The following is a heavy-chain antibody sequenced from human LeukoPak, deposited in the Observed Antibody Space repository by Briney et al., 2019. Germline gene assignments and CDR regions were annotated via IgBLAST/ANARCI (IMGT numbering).Heavy chain of an antibody. CDR2: ITWNGGSI. CDR3: ARDYARPDY. J-gene: IGHJ4*02. V-gene: IGHV3-20*04. D-gene: IGHD4-17*01. Sequence: RPGGSLRLSCAASGFTFEDYGMSWVRQAPGKGLEWVSGITWNGGSIGYADSVKGRFTMSRDNAKNSLYLQMDSLKTEDTALYYCARDYARPDYWGQGTLVTVSS. CDR1: GFTFEDYG.